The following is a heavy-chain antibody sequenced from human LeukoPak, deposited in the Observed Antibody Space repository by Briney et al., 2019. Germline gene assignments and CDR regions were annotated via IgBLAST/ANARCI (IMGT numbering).Heavy chain of an antibody. CDR3: ARGPGGDYGDYAFDY. CDR1: GGSLSGYY. CDR2: INHSGST. Sequence: SETLSLTCAVYGGSLSGYYWSWIRQPPGKGLEWIGEINHSGSTNYNPSLKSRVTISVDTSKNQFPLKLSSVTAADTAVYYCARGPGGDYGDYAFDYWGQGTLVTVSS. J-gene: IGHJ4*02. D-gene: IGHD4-17*01. V-gene: IGHV4-34*01.